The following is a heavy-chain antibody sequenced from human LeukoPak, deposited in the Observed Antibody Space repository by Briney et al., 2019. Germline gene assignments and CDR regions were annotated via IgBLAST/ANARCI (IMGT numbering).Heavy chain of an antibody. D-gene: IGHD3/OR15-3a*01. CDR3: ARWGASGLALIYYYGMDV. CDR2: INPSGGST. J-gene: IGHJ6*02. V-gene: IGHV1-46*01. CDR1: GYTFSRYY. Sequence: ASVKVSCKASGYTFSRYYMHWVRQAPGQGLEWMGIINPSGGSTSYAQKFQGRVTMTRDTSTRIVYMELSSLRSEDTAVYYCARWGASGLALIYYYGMDVWGQGTTVTVSS.